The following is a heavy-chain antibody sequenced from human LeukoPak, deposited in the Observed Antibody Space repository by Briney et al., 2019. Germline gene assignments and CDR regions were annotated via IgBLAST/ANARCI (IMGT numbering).Heavy chain of an antibody. D-gene: IGHD6-19*01. CDR3: ARGVRIAVADPHLDY. CDR1: GGSISSNNW. CDR2: INHSGST. Sequence: SETLSLTCAVSGGSISSNNWWGWVRQPPGKGLEWIGEINHSGSTNYNPSLKSRVTISVDTSKKQFSLRLSSVTAADTAVYFCARGVRIAVADPHLDYWGQGTLVTVSS. J-gene: IGHJ4*02. V-gene: IGHV4-4*02.